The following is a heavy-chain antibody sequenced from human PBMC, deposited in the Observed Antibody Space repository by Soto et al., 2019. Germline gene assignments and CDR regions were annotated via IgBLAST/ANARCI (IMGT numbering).Heavy chain of an antibody. V-gene: IGHV3-48*03. CDR2: ISSSGSTI. CDR1: GFTFSSYE. CDR3: ASLTSVTTGY. Sequence: PGGSLRLSCAASGFTFSSYEMNWVRQAPGKGLEWVSYISSSGSTIYYADSVKGRFTISRDNAQNSLYLQMNSLRAEDTAVYYCASLTSVTTGYWGQGTLVTVSS. D-gene: IGHD4-17*01. J-gene: IGHJ4*02.